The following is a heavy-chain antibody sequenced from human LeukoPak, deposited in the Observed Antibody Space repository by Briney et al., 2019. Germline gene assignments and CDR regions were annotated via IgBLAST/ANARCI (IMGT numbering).Heavy chain of an antibody. D-gene: IGHD7-27*01. Sequence: GGSLRLSCAPSGFTFSSYWMHWVRQAPGKGLVWVSRINSDGSSTNYADSVKGRFTISRDNAKNTLYLQVKSLRAEDTGVYYCARGPSGWGSLDSWGQGTLVTVSS. V-gene: IGHV3-74*01. CDR2: INSDGSST. CDR3: ARGPSGWGSLDS. CDR1: GFTFSSYW. J-gene: IGHJ4*02.